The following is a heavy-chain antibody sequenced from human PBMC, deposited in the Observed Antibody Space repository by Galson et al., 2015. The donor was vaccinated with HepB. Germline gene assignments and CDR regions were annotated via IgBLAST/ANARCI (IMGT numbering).Heavy chain of an antibody. CDR3: ARDPNGEWLLGFDP. D-gene: IGHD3-3*01. Sequence: TLSLTCTVSGGSISSGGYYWSWIRQHPGKGLEWIGYIYYSGSTYYNPSLKSRVTISVDTSKNQFSLKLSSVTAADTAVYYCARDPNGEWLLGFDPWGQGTLVTVSS. J-gene: IGHJ5*02. CDR2: IYYSGST. V-gene: IGHV4-31*03. CDR1: GGSISSGGYY.